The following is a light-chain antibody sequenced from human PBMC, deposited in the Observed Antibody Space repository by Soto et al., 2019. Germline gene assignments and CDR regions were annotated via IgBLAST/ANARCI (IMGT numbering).Light chain of an antibody. CDR3: QQYYATPHT. CDR2: WAS. Sequence: DIVMTQSPDSLAVSLGERATINCKSSQSVLYSSNSKNNLAWYHQKPGQPAKLLIYWASTRESGVPDRFSGSGSGTDFTLTISSLQAEDVAVYYCQQYYATPHTFGQGTKLEIK. CDR1: QSVLYSSNSKNN. V-gene: IGKV4-1*01. J-gene: IGKJ2*01.